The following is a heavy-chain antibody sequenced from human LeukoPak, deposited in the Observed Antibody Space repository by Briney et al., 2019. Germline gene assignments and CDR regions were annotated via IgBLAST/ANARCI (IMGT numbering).Heavy chain of an antibody. Sequence: PGGSLRLSCAASGFTFSSYAMSWVRQAPGKGLEWVSRIRGRGDNTYYADSVKGRFTISRDNSKNTLYLQMNSLRAEDTAVFYCARDRGDFWSGSDYYFDYWGQGTLVTVSS. CDR1: GFTFSSYA. V-gene: IGHV3-23*01. J-gene: IGHJ4*02. D-gene: IGHD3-3*01. CDR3: ARDRGDFWSGSDYYFDY. CDR2: IRGRGDNT.